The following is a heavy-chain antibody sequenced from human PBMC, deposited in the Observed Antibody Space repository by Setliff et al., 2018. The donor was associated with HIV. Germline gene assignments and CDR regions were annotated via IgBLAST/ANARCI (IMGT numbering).Heavy chain of an antibody. V-gene: IGHV3-74*01. CDR2: INSDGSST. Sequence: GSLRLSCAASGFTFSSSWMHWVRQALGKGLVWVSRINSDGSSTSYADSVKGRFTISGDNSKNTLYLQMNSLRAEDTAVYYCARDQVANYYGSGIDYWGQGTLVTVSS. CDR3: ARDQVANYYGSGIDY. J-gene: IGHJ4*02. CDR1: GFTFSSSW. D-gene: IGHD3-10*01.